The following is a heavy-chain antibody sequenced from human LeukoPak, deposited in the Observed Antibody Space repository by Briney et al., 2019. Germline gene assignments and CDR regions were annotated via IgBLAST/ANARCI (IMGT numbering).Heavy chain of an antibody. D-gene: IGHD1/OR15-1a*01. CDR2: IYGDGTRI. V-gene: IGHV3-74*01. Sequence: GGSLRLSCAASGFTFSNYWMHWVRQAPGKGLVWVSRIYGDGTRIAYADSVKGRFTISRDNAKSTLYLQMNSLRVEDTAVYYCATNNRDYWGQGTLVTVSS. CDR1: GFTFSNYW. CDR3: ATNNRDY. J-gene: IGHJ4*02.